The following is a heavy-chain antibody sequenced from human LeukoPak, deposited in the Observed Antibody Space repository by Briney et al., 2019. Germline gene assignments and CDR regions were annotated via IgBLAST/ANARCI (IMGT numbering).Heavy chain of an antibody. CDR3: ARRPTGNVGFDY. CDR2: IYPGDSDT. D-gene: IGHD3-9*01. CDR1: GYRFSSYW. J-gene: IGHJ4*02. V-gene: IGHV5-51*01. Sequence: GESLKISCKASGYRFSSYWIGWVRQMPGKGLEWMGVIYPGDSDTRYSPSFQGQVTISADKSGNTAYLQWSSLKASDTAIYYCARRPTGNVGFDYWGQGTLVTVSS.